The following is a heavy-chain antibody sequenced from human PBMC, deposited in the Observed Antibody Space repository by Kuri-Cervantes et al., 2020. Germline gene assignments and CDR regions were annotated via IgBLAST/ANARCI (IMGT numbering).Heavy chain of an antibody. CDR1: GYTFTGYY. CDR2: INPNSGGT. J-gene: IGHJ3*02. D-gene: IGHD2-8*02. Sequence: ASVKVSCKASGYTFTGYYMHWVRQAPGQGLEWMGWINPNSGGTNYAQKFQGWVTMTRDTSTSTVSMELSSLRSEDTAVYYCARLSGYELVSGRGDPSDIWGQGTKVTVSS. V-gene: IGHV1-2*04. CDR3: ARLSGYELVSGRGDPSDI.